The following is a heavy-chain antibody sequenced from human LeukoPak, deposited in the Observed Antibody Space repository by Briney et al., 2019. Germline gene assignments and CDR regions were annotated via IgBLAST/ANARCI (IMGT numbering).Heavy chain of an antibody. CDR1: GFTFSSYA. CDR3: AKDQGYSGYDENYYYYMDV. CDR2: ISGSGGST. D-gene: IGHD5-12*01. J-gene: IGHJ6*03. V-gene: IGHV3-23*01. Sequence: GGSLRLSCAASGFTFSSYAMSWVRQAPGKGLEWVSAISGSGGSTYYADSVKGRFTISRDNSKNTLYLQMNSLRAEDTAVYYCAKDQGYSGYDENYYYYMDVWGKGTTVTVSS.